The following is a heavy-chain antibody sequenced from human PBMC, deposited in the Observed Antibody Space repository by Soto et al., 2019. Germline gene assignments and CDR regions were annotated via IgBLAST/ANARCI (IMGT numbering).Heavy chain of an antibody. Sequence: SETLSLTCTVSGGSISSYCLSWIRQPPGKGLEWIGYIYCSGSTNYNPSLKSRVTMSVDTSKNQFSLKLSSVTAADTAVYYCARGSGWYCYWGQGALVTGSS. CDR3: ARGSGWYCY. D-gene: IGHD6-19*01. V-gene: IGHV4-59*08. CDR2: IYCSGST. J-gene: IGHJ4*02. CDR1: GGSISSYC.